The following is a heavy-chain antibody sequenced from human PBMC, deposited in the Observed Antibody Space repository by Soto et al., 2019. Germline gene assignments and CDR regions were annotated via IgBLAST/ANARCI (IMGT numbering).Heavy chain of an antibody. CDR2: MDHSGRT. D-gene: IGHD3-10*01. CDR1: GGSFNTYY. J-gene: IGHJ5*01. V-gene: IGHV4-34*01. Sequence: QVQLQQWGTGLLRPSETLSLTCAVYGGSFNTYYWSWVRQPPGKGREWIGEMDHSGRTNYNPSLKSRVTISVDTSKNQFSLKLSSVTAADTAIYFYRITIFRGLIPSDSWGQGTLVNVTS. CDR3: RITIFRGLIPSDS.